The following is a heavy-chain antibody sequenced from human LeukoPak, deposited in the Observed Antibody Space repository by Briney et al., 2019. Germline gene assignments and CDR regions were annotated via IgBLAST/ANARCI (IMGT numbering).Heavy chain of an antibody. CDR1: GGTFSSYA. J-gene: IGHJ4*02. V-gene: IGHV1-69*06. CDR2: IIPIFGTA. CDR3: ASHIRGGLDRRNYYLDY. D-gene: IGHD1-1*01. Sequence: SVKVSCKASGGTFSSYAISWVRQAPGQGLEWMGGIIPIFGTANYAQKFQGRVTITADKSTSTAYMELSSLRSEDTAVYFCASHIRGGLDRRNYYLDYWGQGTLVTVSS.